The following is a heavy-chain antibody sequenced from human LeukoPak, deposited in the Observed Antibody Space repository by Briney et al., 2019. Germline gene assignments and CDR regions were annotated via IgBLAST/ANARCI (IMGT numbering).Heavy chain of an antibody. J-gene: IGHJ4*02. Sequence: GGSLRLSCAASGFTFSSYWMSWVRQVPGKGLEWVANIKQDGSEKYYVDSVKGRFTISRDNAKNSLYLQMNSLRAEDTAVYYCARESGFRNYIYWGQGSLVTVSS. CDR1: GFTFSSYW. V-gene: IGHV3-7*01. D-gene: IGHD5-24*01. CDR3: ARESGFRNYIY. CDR2: IKQDGSEK.